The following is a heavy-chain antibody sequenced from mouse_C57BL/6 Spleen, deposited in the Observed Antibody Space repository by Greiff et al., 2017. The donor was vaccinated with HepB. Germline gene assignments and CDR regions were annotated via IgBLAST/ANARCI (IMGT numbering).Heavy chain of an antibody. V-gene: IGHV1-26*01. D-gene: IGHD1-1*01. J-gene: IGHJ2*01. CDR3: ARRDYYYGSSYY. CDR2: INPNNGGT. CDR1: GYTFTDYY. Sequence: VQLQQSGPELVKPGASVKISCKASGYTFTDYYMNWVKQSHGKSLEWIGDINPNNGGTSYNQKFKGKATLTVDKSSSTAYMELRSLTSEDSAVYYCARRDYYYGSSYYWGQGTTLTVSS.